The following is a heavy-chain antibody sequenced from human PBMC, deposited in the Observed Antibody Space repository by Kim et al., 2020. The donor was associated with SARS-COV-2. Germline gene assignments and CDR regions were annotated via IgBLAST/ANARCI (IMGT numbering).Heavy chain of an antibody. D-gene: IGHD3-9*01. CDR2: INHSGST. CDR1: GGSFSGYY. V-gene: IGHV4-34*01. Sequence: SETLSLTCAVYGGSFSGYYWSWIRQPPGKGLEWIGEINHSGSTNYNPSLKSRVTISVDTSKNQFSLKLSSVTAADTAVYYCAREGGVRYFDWRPFDYWGQGTLVTVSS. CDR3: AREGGVRYFDWRPFDY. J-gene: IGHJ4*02.